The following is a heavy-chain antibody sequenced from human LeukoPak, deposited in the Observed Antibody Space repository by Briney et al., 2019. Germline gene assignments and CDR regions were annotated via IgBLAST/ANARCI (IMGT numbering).Heavy chain of an antibody. D-gene: IGHD2-2*01. CDR3: ARANAHCSSTSCYVDVLEHNWFDP. Sequence: SETLSLTCTVSGGSISSGGYYWSWIRQHPGKGLEWIGYIYYSGSTYYNPSLKSRVTISVDTSKNQFSLKLSSVTAADTAVYYCARANAHCSSTSCYVDVLEHNWFDPWGQGTLVTVSS. CDR1: GGSISSGGYY. CDR2: IYYSGST. V-gene: IGHV4-31*03. J-gene: IGHJ5*02.